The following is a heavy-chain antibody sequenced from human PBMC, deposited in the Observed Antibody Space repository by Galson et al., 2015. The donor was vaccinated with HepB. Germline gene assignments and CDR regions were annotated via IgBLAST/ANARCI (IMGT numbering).Heavy chain of an antibody. Sequence: SLRLSCAVSGFSFSNYDMSWVRQAPGKGLEWVSAISGSGGSTYYADSVKGRFTISRDNSKNTLYLQMNSLRAEDTAVYYCAVEPPYCYDTSGYYLWGQGTLVTVSS. J-gene: IGHJ4*02. CDR3: AVEPPYCYDTSGYYL. CDR1: GFSFSNYD. CDR2: ISGSGGST. D-gene: IGHD3-22*01. V-gene: IGHV3-23*01.